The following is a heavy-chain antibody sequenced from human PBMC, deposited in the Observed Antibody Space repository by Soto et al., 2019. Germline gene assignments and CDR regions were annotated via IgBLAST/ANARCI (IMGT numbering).Heavy chain of an antibody. Sequence: QVQLVESGGGVVQPGRSLRLSCAASGFTFSSYGMHWVRQAPGKGLEWVAVISYDGSNKYYADSVKGRFTISRDNSKNTLYQQMNSLRAEDTAVYYCAKDRHDFWSGYGYYYYYYGMDVWGQGTTVTVSS. CDR1: GFTFSSYG. CDR2: ISYDGSNK. CDR3: AKDRHDFWSGYGYYYYYYGMDV. V-gene: IGHV3-30*18. D-gene: IGHD3-3*01. J-gene: IGHJ6*02.